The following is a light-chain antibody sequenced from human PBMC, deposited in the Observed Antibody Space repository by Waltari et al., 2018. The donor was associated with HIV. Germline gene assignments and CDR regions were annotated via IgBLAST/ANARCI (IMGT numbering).Light chain of an antibody. CDR1: QTIFYSSNNKNY. V-gene: IGKV4-1*01. J-gene: IGKJ2*01. Sequence: DIVMTQSPDSLAVSLGERATINCKSSQTIFYSSNNKNYLAWYQQKPGQSPKLLISWASTRGCGVPYRFSGGGSGTDFTLTISRLQAEVVTVYYCQQFYRTPYTFGQGTRLEFK. CDR3: QQFYRTPYT. CDR2: WAS.